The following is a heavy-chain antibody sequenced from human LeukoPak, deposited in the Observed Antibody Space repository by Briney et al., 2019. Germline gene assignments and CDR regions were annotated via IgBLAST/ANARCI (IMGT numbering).Heavy chain of an antibody. J-gene: IGHJ4*02. Sequence: SETLSLTCTVSGGSISSNAYYWAWIRQPPGKGLEWIGEINHSGSTNYNPSLKSRVTISVDTSKNQFSLKLSSVTAADTAVYYCARGLVFDYWGQGTLVTVSS. CDR1: GGSISSNAYY. CDR3: ARGLVFDY. V-gene: IGHV4-39*07. CDR2: INHSGST.